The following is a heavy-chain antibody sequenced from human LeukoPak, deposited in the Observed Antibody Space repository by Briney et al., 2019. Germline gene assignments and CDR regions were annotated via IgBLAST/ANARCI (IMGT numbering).Heavy chain of an antibody. D-gene: IGHD6-19*01. V-gene: IGHV3-7*01. J-gene: IGHJ4*02. CDR2: IKQDGSET. CDR1: GFTFSRYC. CDR3: ARWGYTNGWFYFEN. Sequence: PGGSLRLSCVASGFTFSRYCMTWVRQAPGKGLEWVANIKQDGSETYYVDSVKGRFTISRDNAKNSLYLQMNSLRAEDTAVYYCARWGYTNGWFYFENWGQGTLVTVSS.